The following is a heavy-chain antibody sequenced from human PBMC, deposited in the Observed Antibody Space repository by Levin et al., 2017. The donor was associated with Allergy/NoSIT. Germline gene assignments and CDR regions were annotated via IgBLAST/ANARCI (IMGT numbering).Heavy chain of an antibody. J-gene: IGHJ2*01. D-gene: IGHD2-21*02. CDR1: GFSLSTNGMR. CDR2: IDWDDEK. CDR3: ARTLCGGAGGCYGLSWHFER. V-gene: IGHV2-70*04. Sequence: SGPTLVKPTQTLTLTCTFSGFSLSTNGMRVSWIRQPPGKALEWLARIDWDDEKFYSASLKPRLTISKDTSKNQVVLTMTNMDPVDTATYYCARTLCGGAGGCYGLSWHFERWGRGTLVTVSS.